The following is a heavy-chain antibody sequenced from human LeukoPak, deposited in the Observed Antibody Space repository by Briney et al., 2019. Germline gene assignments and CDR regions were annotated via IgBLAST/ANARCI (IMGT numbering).Heavy chain of an antibody. CDR3: AKDYLGSSWSIDS. V-gene: IGHV3-30*18. D-gene: IGHD6-13*01. CDR2: ISYDGKKK. J-gene: IGHJ4*02. Sequence: PGGSLRLSCAASGFTFSDYGMHWVRQAPGKGLEWVAMISYDGKKKFYVDSVKGRFTVSRDSSRNILYLQMNSLRAEDTAKYYCAKDYLGSSWSIDSWGQGTLVTVSS. CDR1: GFTFSDYG.